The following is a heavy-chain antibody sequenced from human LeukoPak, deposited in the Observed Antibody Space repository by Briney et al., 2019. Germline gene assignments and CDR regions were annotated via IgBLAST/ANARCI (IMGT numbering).Heavy chain of an antibody. D-gene: IGHD4-23*01. CDR1: GVSISSSNW. CDR3: ARVLLVTPVAAFDV. J-gene: IGHJ3*01. V-gene: IGHV4-4*02. CDR2: IDHSGST. Sequence: SGTLSLTCGVSGVSISSSNWWTWVRQPPGKGLEWIGQIDHSGSTNFNPSLKSRVTMSVDTTKKRVSLNLNSVTAADTAVYYCARVLLVTPVAAFDVWGQGTMVAVSS.